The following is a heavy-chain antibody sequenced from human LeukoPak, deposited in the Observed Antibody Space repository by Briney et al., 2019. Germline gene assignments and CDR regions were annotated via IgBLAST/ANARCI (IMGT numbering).Heavy chain of an antibody. CDR1: GFTFDDYA. D-gene: IGHD3-9*01. CDR2: ISGDGGST. V-gene: IGHV3-43*02. Sequence: GGSLRLSCAASGFTFDDYAMHWVRQAPGRGLELVALISGDGGSTHYADSVKGRFTISRDNSKNSLYLQMNSLRTEDTALYYCAKGSLTGPYYYYNMDVWGQGTKVTVSS. CDR3: AKGSLTGPYYYYNMDV. J-gene: IGHJ6*02.